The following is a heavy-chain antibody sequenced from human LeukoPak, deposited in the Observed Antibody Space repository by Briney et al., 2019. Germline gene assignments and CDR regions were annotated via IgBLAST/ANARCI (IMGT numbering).Heavy chain of an antibody. V-gene: IGHV3-23*01. CDR1: GFTFSTYG. J-gene: IGHJ6*03. D-gene: IGHD3-9*01. Sequence: GGTLRLSCVASGFTFSTYGMSWVRQAPGKGLEWVSAISGSGGSTYYADSVKGRFTISRDNSKNTLYLQMNSLRAEDTAVYYCAKDGGEYYDILTGYYPRLYYMDVWGKGTTVTVSS. CDR3: AKDGGEYYDILTGYYPRLYYMDV. CDR2: ISGSGGST.